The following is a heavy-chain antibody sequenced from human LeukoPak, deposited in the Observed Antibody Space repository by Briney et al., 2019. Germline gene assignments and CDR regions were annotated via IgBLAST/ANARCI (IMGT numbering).Heavy chain of an antibody. Sequence: PGGSLRLSCAASGFTFSSYGMHWVRQAPGKGLEWVAFIRYDGSNKYYADSVKGRSTISRDNSKNTLYLQMNSLRAEDTAVYYCAILGGYSYGGRYFDYWGLGTLVTVSS. CDR1: GFTFSSYG. J-gene: IGHJ4*02. V-gene: IGHV3-30*02. CDR3: AILGGYSYGGRYFDY. D-gene: IGHD5-18*01. CDR2: IRYDGSNK.